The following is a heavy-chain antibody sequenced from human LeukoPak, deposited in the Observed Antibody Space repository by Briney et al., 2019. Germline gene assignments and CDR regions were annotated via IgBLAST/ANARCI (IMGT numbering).Heavy chain of an antibody. V-gene: IGHV3-30*01. CDR2: ISYDGSNK. Sequence: QSGRSLRLSCAASGFTFSSYAMHWVRQAPGKGLEWVAVISYDGSNKYYADSVKGRFTISRDNSKNTLYLQMNSLRAEDTAVYYCAREAKEQQLVGGRWFDPWGQGTLVTVSS. CDR1: GFTFSSYA. CDR3: AREAKEQQLVGGRWFDP. D-gene: IGHD6-13*01. J-gene: IGHJ5*02.